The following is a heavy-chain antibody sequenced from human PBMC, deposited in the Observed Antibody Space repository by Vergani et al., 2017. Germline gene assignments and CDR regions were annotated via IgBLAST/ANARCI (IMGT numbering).Heavy chain of an antibody. CDR3: ARDSYWRSSGGLWDY. CDR1: GFTFSSYA. V-gene: IGHV3-30-3*01. J-gene: IGHJ4*02. CDR2: ISYDGSNK. D-gene: IGHD6-6*01. Sequence: QVQLVESGGGVVQPGRSLRLSCAASGFTFSSYAMHWVRQAPGKGLEWVAVISYDGSNKYYAGSVKGRFTISRDNSKNTLYLQMNSLRAEDTAVYYCARDSYWRSSGGLWDYWGQGTLVTVSS.